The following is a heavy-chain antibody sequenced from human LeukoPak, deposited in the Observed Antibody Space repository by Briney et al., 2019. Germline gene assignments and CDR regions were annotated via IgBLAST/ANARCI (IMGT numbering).Heavy chain of an antibody. J-gene: IGHJ3*02. D-gene: IGHD2-21*02. V-gene: IGHV3-23*01. CDR1: GFTFSSYA. Sequence: PGGSLRLSCAASGFTFSSYAMSWVRQAPGKGLEWVSGISGGGGTTDQADSVKGRFTISRDNSKNTLYLQMNSLRAEDTAVYYCAKVPGRTASTAFDIWGQGTMVTVSS. CDR3: AKVPGRTASTAFDI. CDR2: ISGGGGTT.